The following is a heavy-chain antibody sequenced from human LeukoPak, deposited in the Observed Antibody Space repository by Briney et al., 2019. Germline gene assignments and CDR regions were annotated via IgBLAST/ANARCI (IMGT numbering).Heavy chain of an antibody. CDR2: INHSGST. J-gene: IGHJ3*02. V-gene: IGHV4-34*01. CDR3: ASYSSSWYRFAFDI. Sequence: PSDTLSLTCAVYGGSFSGYYWSWIRQPQGKGLEWIGEINHSGSTNYNPSLKSRVTISVDTSKNQFSLKLSSVTAADTAVYYCASYSSSWYRFAFDIWGQGTMVTVSS. CDR1: GGSFSGYY. D-gene: IGHD6-13*01.